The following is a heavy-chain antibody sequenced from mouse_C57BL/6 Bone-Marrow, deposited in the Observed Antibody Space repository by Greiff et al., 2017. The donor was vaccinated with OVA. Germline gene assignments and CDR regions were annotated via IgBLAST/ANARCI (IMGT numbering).Heavy chain of an antibody. CDR1: GFTFSSYG. CDR2: ISSGGSYN. J-gene: IGHJ3*01. CDR3: ARRGYGNPFAY. D-gene: IGHD2-1*01. V-gene: IGHV5-6*01. Sequence: EVHLVESGGDLVKPGGSLKLSCAASGFTFSSYGMSWVRQTPDKRLEWVATISSGGSYNYYPDSVKGRFTISRDNAKNTLYLQMSSLKSEDTAMYYCARRGYGNPFAYWGQGTLVTVSA.